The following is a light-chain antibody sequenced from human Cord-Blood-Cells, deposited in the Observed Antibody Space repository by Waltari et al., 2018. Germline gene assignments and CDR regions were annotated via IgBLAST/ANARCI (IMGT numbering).Light chain of an antibody. Sequence: PGQSITISCTGTSSDVGGYNYVSWYQHHPGKAPKLMIYDVSKRPSGVSHRFSGSKSGNTASLTISGLQAEDEADYYCSSYTSSSTWVFGGGTKLTVL. CDR3: SSYTSSSTWV. CDR2: DVS. J-gene: IGLJ3*02. CDR1: SSDVGGYNY. V-gene: IGLV2-14*03.